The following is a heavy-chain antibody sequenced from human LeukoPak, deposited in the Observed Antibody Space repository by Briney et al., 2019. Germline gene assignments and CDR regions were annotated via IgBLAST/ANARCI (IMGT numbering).Heavy chain of an antibody. Sequence: SQTLSLTCTVSGGSISGADYYWSWIRQHPGKGLGWIGYIYYSGSTYYNPSLKSRVTISVDTSKNQFSLKLSSVTAADTAVYYCARGPYTAMEYYFDYWGQGTLVTVSS. J-gene: IGHJ4*02. V-gene: IGHV4-31*03. CDR3: ARGPYTAMEYYFDY. D-gene: IGHD5-18*01. CDR1: GGSISGADYY. CDR2: IYYSGST.